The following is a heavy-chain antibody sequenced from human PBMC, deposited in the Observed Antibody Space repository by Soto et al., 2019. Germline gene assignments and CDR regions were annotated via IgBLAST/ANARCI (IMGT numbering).Heavy chain of an antibody. V-gene: IGHV4-59*08. CDR1: GGSISSYY. CDR2: VHHSWGS. D-gene: IGHD3-10*01. Sequence: SETLSLTCTVSGGSISSYYWSWIRQPPGKGMEWIGYVHHSWGSTYNPSLQSRVAISLDTSKSQFSLKLTSVTATDTAVYYCARQGFGALHGLVHVWGQGTTVTVS. J-gene: IGHJ6*02. CDR3: ARQGFGALHGLVHV.